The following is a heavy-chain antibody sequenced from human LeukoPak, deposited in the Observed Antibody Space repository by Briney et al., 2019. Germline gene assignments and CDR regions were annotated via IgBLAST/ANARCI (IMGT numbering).Heavy chain of an antibody. D-gene: IGHD4-23*01. V-gene: IGHV3-7*01. CDR2: IKQDGSQE. CDR1: RFTLSTYW. Sequence: PGGSLRLSCAASRFTLSTYWMSWVRQAPGKGLEWVAHIKQDGSQEYYVDSVKGRFTISRDSAKNSLYLQMNSLRAEDTAVYYCARRGDGGRSFDLWGQGTLVTVSS. CDR3: ARRGDGGRSFDL. J-gene: IGHJ4*02.